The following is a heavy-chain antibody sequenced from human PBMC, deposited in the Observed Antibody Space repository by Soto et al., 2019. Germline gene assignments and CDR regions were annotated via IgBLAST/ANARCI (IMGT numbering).Heavy chain of an antibody. D-gene: IGHD6-13*01. CDR3: ARGSEQQQLDYYYGMDV. CDR2: INPIFGTA. J-gene: IGHJ6*02. CDR1: GGTFSSYA. V-gene: IGHV1-69*01. Sequence: QVQLVQSGAEVKKPGSSVKVSCKASGGTFSSYAISWVRQAPGQGLEWMGGINPIFGTANYAQKFQGRVTITADESTSTAYMELSSLRSEDTAVYYCARGSEQQQLDYYYGMDVWGQGTTVTVSS.